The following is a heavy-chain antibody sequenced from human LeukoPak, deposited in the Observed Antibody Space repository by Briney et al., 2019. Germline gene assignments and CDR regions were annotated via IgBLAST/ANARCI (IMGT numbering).Heavy chain of an antibody. J-gene: IGHJ6*02. CDR3: AREVLGMTDYYYYGMDV. Sequence: GASVKVSCKTSGGTFSSYAISWVRQAPGQGLEWMGRIIPILGIANYAQKFQGRVTITADKSTSTAYMELSSLRSEDTAVYYCAREVLGMTDYYYYGMDVWGQGTTVTVSS. V-gene: IGHV1-69*04. CDR2: IIPILGIA. D-gene: IGHD3-16*01. CDR1: GGTFSSYA.